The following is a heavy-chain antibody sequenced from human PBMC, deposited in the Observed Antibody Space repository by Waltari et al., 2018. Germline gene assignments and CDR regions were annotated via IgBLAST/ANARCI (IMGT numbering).Heavy chain of an antibody. Sequence: QVQLVESGGGVVRPGRSLRLSCAASGFTFRSYGMHWVRQIPGKGLEWLKFISFDGSDKYYADSVKGRFTIYKDNSRNTLYLQMNSLRPEDTAVYFCAKDHQWEVLLPIYQIDYWGRGTLVTVSS. CDR2: ISFDGSDK. D-gene: IGHD1-26*01. J-gene: IGHJ4*02. CDR1: GFTFRSYG. V-gene: IGHV3-30*18. CDR3: AKDHQWEVLLPIYQIDY.